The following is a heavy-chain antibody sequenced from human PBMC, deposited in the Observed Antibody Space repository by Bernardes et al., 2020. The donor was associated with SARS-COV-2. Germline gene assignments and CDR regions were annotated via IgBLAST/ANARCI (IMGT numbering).Heavy chain of an antibody. CDR2: MNPNSGNT. D-gene: IGHD2-2*01. Sequence: ASVKVSCKASGYTFTSYDINWVRQAPGQGLEWMGWMNPNSGNTGYAQKFQGRVTMTRITSISTAYMELSSLRSEDTAVYYCARSSRDGGWFDPWGQGTLVTVSS. J-gene: IGHJ5*02. V-gene: IGHV1-8*01. CDR3: ARSSRDGGWFDP. CDR1: GYTFTSYD.